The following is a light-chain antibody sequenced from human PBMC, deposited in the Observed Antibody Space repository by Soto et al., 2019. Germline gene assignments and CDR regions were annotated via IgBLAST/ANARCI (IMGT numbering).Light chain of an antibody. V-gene: IGLV2-18*02. CDR2: EVT. CDR3: SSYTTASTPV. CDR1: STDIGSYNR. Sequence: QSALTQPPSVSGSPGQSVTISCTGSSTDIGSYNRVSWYQQPPGTAPKLIIYEVTNRPSGVPDRFSGSKSGNTASLTISGLQADDEADYYCSSYTTASTPVFGGGTKLTVL. J-gene: IGLJ2*01.